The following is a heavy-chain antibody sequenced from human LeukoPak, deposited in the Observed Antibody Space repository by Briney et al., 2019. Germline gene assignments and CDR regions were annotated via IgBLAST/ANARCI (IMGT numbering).Heavy chain of an antibody. CDR2: VSGYLRDANSAQKFYVKNT. CDR1: GYNFTNFG. CDR3: ARDLPVVALVMDY. D-gene: IGHD2-15*01. Sequence: ASVKVSCTASGYNFTNFGISWVRQAPGQGLEWMGWVSGYLRDANSAQKFYVKNTKYAERFHDRVTMTAETSTSTAYMELSSLKFDDTAVYFCARDLPVVALVMDYWGQGTLITVSS. J-gene: IGHJ4*02. V-gene: IGHV1-18*01.